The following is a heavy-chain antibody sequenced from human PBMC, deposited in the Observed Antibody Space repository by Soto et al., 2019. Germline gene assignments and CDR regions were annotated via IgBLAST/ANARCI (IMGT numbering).Heavy chain of an antibody. D-gene: IGHD5-12*01. J-gene: IGHJ3*02. CDR1: GYSFASQW. V-gene: IGHV5-51*01. CDR2: IYPADSET. Sequence: GESLKISCKGSGYSFASQWIGWVRQRPGKGLEWMGNIYPADSETKYCPSFQGRVTMSADRSTKTAYLQWSGLKASDTATYYCARHRRAIVASTDPLHIWGQGTKVTVSS. CDR3: ARHRRAIVASTDPLHI.